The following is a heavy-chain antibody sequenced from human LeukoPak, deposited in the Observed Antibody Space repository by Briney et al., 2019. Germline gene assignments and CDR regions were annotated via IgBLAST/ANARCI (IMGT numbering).Heavy chain of an antibody. CDR3: ARDRGPRTGFMVREAYDY. CDR1: GFTFSDYW. D-gene: IGHD3-10*01. V-gene: IGHV3-74*01. J-gene: IGHJ4*02. CDR2: INTDGRIT. Sequence: GGSLRLSCAASGFTFSDYWIHWVRQAPGKGLVWVSRINTDGRITNYADSVKGRFSISRDNAKNTLYLQMSSLRAEDTAVYYCARDRGPRTGFMVREAYDYWGQGTLVTVSS.